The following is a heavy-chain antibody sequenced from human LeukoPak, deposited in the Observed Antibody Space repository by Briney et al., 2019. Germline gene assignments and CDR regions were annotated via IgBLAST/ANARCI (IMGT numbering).Heavy chain of an antibody. CDR1: GFTFSSYG. CDR3: AKDSSGWGYFDY. J-gene: IGHJ4*02. V-gene: IGHV3-30*18. D-gene: IGHD6-19*01. Sequence: GGSLRLSCAASGFTFSSYGMRWVRQAPGKGLEWVAVISYDGSNKYYADSVKGRFTISRDNSKNTLYLQMNSLRAEDTAVYYCAKDSSGWGYFDYWGQGTLVTVSS. CDR2: ISYDGSNK.